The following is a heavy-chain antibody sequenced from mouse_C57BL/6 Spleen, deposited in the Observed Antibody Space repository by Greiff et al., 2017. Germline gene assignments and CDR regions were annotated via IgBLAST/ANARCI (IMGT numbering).Heavy chain of an antibody. J-gene: IGHJ2*01. D-gene: IGHD1-1*01. Sequence: EVHLVESGEGLVKPGGSLKLSCAASGFTFSSYAMSWVRQTPEKRLEWVAYISSGGDYIYYADTVKGRFTISRDNAGNTLYLQRSSLKSEDTSIYYCTRDRGGLLFDYWGQGTTLTVSS. CDR2: ISSGGDYI. CDR3: TRDRGGLLFDY. CDR1: GFTFSSYA. V-gene: IGHV5-9-1*02.